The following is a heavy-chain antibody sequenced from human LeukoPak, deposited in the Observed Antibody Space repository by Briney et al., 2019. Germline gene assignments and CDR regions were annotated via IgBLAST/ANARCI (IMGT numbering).Heavy chain of an antibody. V-gene: IGHV3-23*01. J-gene: IGHJ4*02. Sequence: GGSLRLSCAASGFTFSSYAMSWVRQAPGKGLEWVSAISGSGGSTYYADSVKGRFTISRDNSKNTLYLQVNSLRAEDTAVYYCAKDLSGGDYGGNSGYFDYWGQGTLVTVSS. D-gene: IGHD4-23*01. CDR1: GFTFSSYA. CDR3: AKDLSGGDYGGNSGYFDY. CDR2: ISGSGGST.